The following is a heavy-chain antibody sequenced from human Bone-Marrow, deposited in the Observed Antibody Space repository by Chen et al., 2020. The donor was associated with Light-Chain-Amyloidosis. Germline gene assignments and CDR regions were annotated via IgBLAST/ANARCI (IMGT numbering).Heavy chain of an antibody. CDR2: INPRSGGT. J-gene: IGHJ4*02. CDR3: ARLFSGDDYGEAYFDF. Sequence: VSGYTFTDYYIHWVRQAPGQGLEWMGWINPRSGGTDYAQKFQGGVILTTDTSVNTAYMGVTSLRSDDTAIYYCARLFSGDDYGEAYFDFWGQGTLVTVSS. V-gene: IGHV1-2*02. CDR1: GYTFTDYY. D-gene: IGHD4-17*01.